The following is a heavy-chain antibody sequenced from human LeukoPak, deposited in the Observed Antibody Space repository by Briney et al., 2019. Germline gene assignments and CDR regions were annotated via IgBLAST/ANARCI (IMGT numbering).Heavy chain of an antibody. CDR1: GGSISSGGYY. D-gene: IGHD3-10*01. J-gene: IGHJ4*02. V-gene: IGHV4-31*03. Sequence: SQTLSLTCTVSGGSISSGGYYWSWIRQHPGKDLEWIGYIYYSGSTNYNPSLKSRVTISVDTSKNQFSLKLTSVTAADTAVYYCASLYYGSGSFDYWGQGTLVTVSS. CDR3: ASLYYGSGSFDY. CDR2: IYYSGST.